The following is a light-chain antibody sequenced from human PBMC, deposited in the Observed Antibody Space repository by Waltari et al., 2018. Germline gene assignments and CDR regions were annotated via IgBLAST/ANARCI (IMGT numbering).Light chain of an antibody. J-gene: IGLJ1*01. Sequence: SSVVTQPPSVSVAPGETATITCGGANIGTYRVHWYQQKAGQAPVLVIFYDRDRPSGIPDRFSGSNSGNTATLTISRVEAGDEARYYCHVWHPHVDPGVFGTGTEVTVL. CDR1: NIGTYR. CDR3: HVWHPHVDPGV. CDR2: YDR. V-gene: IGLV3-21*04.